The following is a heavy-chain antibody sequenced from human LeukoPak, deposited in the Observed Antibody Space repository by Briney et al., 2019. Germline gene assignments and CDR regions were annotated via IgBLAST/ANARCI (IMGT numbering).Heavy chain of an antibody. CDR3: AKGPRVADYYYYYMDV. V-gene: IGHV3-30*02. CDR1: GFTFSSYG. CDR2: IRYDGSNK. Sequence: PGGSLRLSCAASGFTFSSYGMHWVRQAPGKGLEWVAFIRYDGSNKYYADSVKGRFTISRDNSKNTLYLQMNSLWAEDTAVYYCAKGPRVADYYYYYMDVWGKGTTVTISS. D-gene: IGHD2-15*01. J-gene: IGHJ6*03.